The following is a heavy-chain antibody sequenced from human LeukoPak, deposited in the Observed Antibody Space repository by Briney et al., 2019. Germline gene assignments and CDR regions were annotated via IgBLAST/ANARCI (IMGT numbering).Heavy chain of an antibody. Sequence: SETLSLTCTVSGAPSVVTTGAGSGSPQGRNWSGLGISNSGSTNYNPSLKSRVTISVDTSKNQFSLKLSSVTAADTAVYYCAGAFFDGYGDDYPPFYFDYWGQGTLVTVSS. CDR1: GAPSVVTT. CDR2: SNSGST. V-gene: IGHV4-59*01. J-gene: IGHJ4*02. CDR3: AGAFFDGYGDDYPPFYFDY. D-gene: IGHD5-18*01.